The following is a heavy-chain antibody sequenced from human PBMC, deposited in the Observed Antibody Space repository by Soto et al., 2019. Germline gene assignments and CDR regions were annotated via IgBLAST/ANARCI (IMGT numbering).Heavy chain of an antibody. V-gene: IGHV3-23*01. CDR2: ISDNGGTT. D-gene: IGHD5-18*01. Sequence: PGGSLRLSCAASEFTFSNYAMSWVRQAPGKGLEWVSSISDNGGTTYYADSVKGRFTISRDNSKNTLYLQMNSLRAEDTAVYYCAREAEGDTAWWSFDPWGQGTLVTVSS. CDR3: AREAEGDTAWWSFDP. J-gene: IGHJ5*02. CDR1: EFTFSNYA.